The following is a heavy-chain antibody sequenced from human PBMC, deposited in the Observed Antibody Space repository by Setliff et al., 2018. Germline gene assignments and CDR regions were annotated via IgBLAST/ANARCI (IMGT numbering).Heavy chain of an antibody. Sequence: SVKVSCKASGGTFSSYGISWVRQAPGQGLEWMGGTIPIFGTTDYAQKFQDRVTIITDESTSTAYMELRSLRTEDTAVYYCARGPPDFVVVPAAAKFDYWGPGTLVTVSS. D-gene: IGHD2-2*01. CDR1: GGTFSSYG. J-gene: IGHJ4*02. CDR2: TIPIFGTT. CDR3: ARGPPDFVVVPAAAKFDY. V-gene: IGHV1-69*05.